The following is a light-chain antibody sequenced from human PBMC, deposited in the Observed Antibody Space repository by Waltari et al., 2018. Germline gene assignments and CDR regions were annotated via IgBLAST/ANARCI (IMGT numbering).Light chain of an antibody. CDR1: QDLGSW. Sequence: DIQMTQSPSSLYASVGDRVTITCRPSQDLGSWLSWYQQKPATAPKLIIYATSNLRRGVPSRFSGSGSGADYTLAISSLQPEDFATYYCQQGHTAPWTFGQGTKVDVK. CDR2: ATS. V-gene: IGKV1-12*01. CDR3: QQGHTAPWT. J-gene: IGKJ1*01.